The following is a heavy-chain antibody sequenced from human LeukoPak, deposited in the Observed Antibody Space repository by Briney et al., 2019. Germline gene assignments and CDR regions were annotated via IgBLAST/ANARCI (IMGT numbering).Heavy chain of an antibody. CDR2: IYYSGST. CDR1: GGSISSYY. V-gene: IGHV4-59*01. J-gene: IGHJ4*02. Sequence: PSETLSLTCTVSGGSISSYYWSWIRQPPGKGLEWIGYIYYSGSTNYNPSLKSRVTISVDTSKNQFSLKLSSATAADTAVYYCARAMAVGRPLNWGQGTLVTVSS. D-gene: IGHD1-14*01. CDR3: ARAMAVGRPLN.